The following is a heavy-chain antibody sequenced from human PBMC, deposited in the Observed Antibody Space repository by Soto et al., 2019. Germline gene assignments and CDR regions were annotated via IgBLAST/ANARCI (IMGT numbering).Heavy chain of an antibody. V-gene: IGHV3-48*03. CDR2: ISSSGSSR. Sequence: GGSLRLSCAASGFTFSSSQMNWVRQAPGKGLEWLSYISSSGSSRYYADSAKGRFTIARDNAKNSLYLQMNSLRVEDTAVYYCAREGSSDAYDIWGQGTKVTVSS. D-gene: IGHD3-10*01. CDR1: GFTFSSSQ. CDR3: AREGSSDAYDI. J-gene: IGHJ3*02.